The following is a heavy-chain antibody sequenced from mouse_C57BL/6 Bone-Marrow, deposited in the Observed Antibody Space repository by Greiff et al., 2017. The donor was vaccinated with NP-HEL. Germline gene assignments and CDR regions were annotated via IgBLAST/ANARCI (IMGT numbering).Heavy chain of an antibody. J-gene: IGHJ1*03. CDR3: ARLYGPSSYWYFDV. Sequence: QVTLKVCGPGILQPSQTLSLTCSFSGFSLSTFGMGVGWIRQPSGKGLEWLAHIWWDDDKYYNPALKSRLTISKDTSKNQVFLKIANVDTADTATDDCARLYGPSSYWYFDVWGTGTTVTVSS. CDR1: GFSLSTFGMG. CDR2: IWWDDDK. D-gene: IGHD2-10*02. V-gene: IGHV8-8*01.